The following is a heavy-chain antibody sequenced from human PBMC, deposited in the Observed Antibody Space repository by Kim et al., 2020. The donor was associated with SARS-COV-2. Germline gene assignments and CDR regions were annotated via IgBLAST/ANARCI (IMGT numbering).Heavy chain of an antibody. D-gene: IGHD6-13*01. Sequence: GESLKISCKGSGYSFTTYWISWVRQMPGKGLEWMGRIDPSDSYTNYSPSFQGHVTISADKSISTAYLQWSSLKASDTAMYYCARHKVLGYLKLTGYFDLWGRGTLVTVSS. J-gene: IGHJ2*01. CDR2: IDPSDSYT. V-gene: IGHV5-10-1*01. CDR3: ARHKVLGYLKLTGYFDL. CDR1: GYSFTTYW.